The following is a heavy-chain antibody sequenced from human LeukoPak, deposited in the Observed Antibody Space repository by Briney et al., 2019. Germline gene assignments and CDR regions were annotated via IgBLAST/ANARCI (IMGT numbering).Heavy chain of an antibody. V-gene: IGHV3-30*02. Sequence: GGSLRLSCGASGFTFSSSGMHWVRQAPGKALEWLAFIRYDGSNKYYADSVKGRFTIPRANSKNTPYLQMNSLRAEDTPVYYCAKDGQYYYESSGYYFDYWGQGTLVTVSS. CDR1: GFTFSSSG. D-gene: IGHD3-22*01. CDR2: IRYDGSNK. CDR3: AKDGQYYYESSGYYFDY. J-gene: IGHJ4*02.